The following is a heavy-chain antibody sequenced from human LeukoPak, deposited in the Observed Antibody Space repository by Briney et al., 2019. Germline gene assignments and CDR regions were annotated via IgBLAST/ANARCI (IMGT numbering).Heavy chain of an antibody. CDR3: AKDPAVARVYYFDY. Sequence: GGSLRLSCAASGFTFSSYGMHWVRQAPGKGLEWVAFIRYDGSNKYYADSVKGRFTISRDNSKNTLYLQMNSLRAEDTAVYYCAKDPAVARVYYFDYWGQGTLVTVSS. D-gene: IGHD6-19*01. CDR2: IRYDGSNK. J-gene: IGHJ4*02. V-gene: IGHV3-30*02. CDR1: GFTFSSYG.